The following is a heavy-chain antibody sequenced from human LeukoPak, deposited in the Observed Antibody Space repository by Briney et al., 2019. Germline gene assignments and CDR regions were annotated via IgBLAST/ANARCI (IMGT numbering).Heavy chain of an antibody. CDR3: AREALDDSSSWSSPFDY. D-gene: IGHD6-13*01. CDR2: IHYSSSNI. CDR1: GFTFSSCS. V-gene: IGHV3-48*01. J-gene: IGHJ4*02. Sequence: GGSLRLSCVASGFTFSSCSMSWVRQAPGKGLEWVSYIHYSSSNIYYADSVQGRFTGSRDNAKNSLYLQMNSLRAEDTAVYYCAREALDDSSSWSSPFDYWGQGTLVTVSS.